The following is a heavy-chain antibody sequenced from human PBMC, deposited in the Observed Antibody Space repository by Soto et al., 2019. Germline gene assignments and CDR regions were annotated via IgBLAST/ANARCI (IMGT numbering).Heavy chain of an antibody. V-gene: IGHV4-30-4*01. Sequence: PSETLSLTCTVSGGSISSGDYYWSWIRQPPGKGLEWIGYIYYSGSTYYNPSLKSRVTISVDTSKNQFSLRLSSVTAADTAVYYCARIPAAMLSPVITEVLLAHYGMDVWGQGTTVTVS. CDR3: ARIPAAMLSPVITEVLLAHYGMDV. CDR2: IYYSGST. J-gene: IGHJ6*02. CDR1: GGSISSGDYY. D-gene: IGHD2-2*01.